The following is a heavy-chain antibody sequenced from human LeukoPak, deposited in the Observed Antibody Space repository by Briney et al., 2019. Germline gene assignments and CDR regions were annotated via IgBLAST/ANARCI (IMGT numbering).Heavy chain of an antibody. J-gene: IGHJ6*02. CDR2: VIISSGTI. CDR1: GITFSSYS. D-gene: IGHD2-8*01. Sequence: GGSLRLSCGASGITFSSYSMNWVRQAPGKGLEWVSYVIISSGTIDYADSVKGRFTISRDNTKNSLYLQMNSLRAEDTAVYYCARDKRYCTNGVCYNYNYYGMDVWGQGTTVTVSS. V-gene: IGHV3-48*01. CDR3: ARDKRYCTNGVCYNYNYYGMDV.